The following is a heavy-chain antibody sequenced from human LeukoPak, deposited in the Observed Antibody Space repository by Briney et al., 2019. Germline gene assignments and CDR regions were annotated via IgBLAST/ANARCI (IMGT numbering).Heavy chain of an antibody. CDR2: LHYSGST. V-gene: IGHV4-59*08. D-gene: IGHD1/OR15-1a*01. Sequence: SETLSLTCTVSGGSISNYYWSWIRQPPAEGLEWIAYLHYSGSTNYNPSLKRRVTTSVDTHKNQFSLKLSSVTAAHTAVYYCARSIAGTRSKFDYWGQGTLVTASS. CDR1: GGSISNYY. CDR3: ARSIAGTRSKFDY. J-gene: IGHJ4*02.